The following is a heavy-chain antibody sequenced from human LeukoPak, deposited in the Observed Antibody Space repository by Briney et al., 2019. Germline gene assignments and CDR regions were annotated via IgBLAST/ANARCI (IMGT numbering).Heavy chain of an antibody. Sequence: SETLSLTCTVSGGPISSGDYYWSWIRQPPGTGLEWIGYIYYSGSTYYNPSLKSRVTISVDTSKNQFSLKLSSVTAADTAVYYCARYDSSGCDFDYWGQGTLVTVSS. CDR1: GGPISSGDYY. CDR2: IYYSGST. J-gene: IGHJ4*02. V-gene: IGHV4-30-4*01. D-gene: IGHD3-22*01. CDR3: ARYDSSGCDFDY.